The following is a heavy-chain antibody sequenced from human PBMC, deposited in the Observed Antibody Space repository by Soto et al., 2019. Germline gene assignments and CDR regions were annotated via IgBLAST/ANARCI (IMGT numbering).Heavy chain of an antibody. Sequence: GGSLRLSCVASDFSFSTSWMHWVRQAPGKGLVWVSVIDYDGRNTYYADSVRGRFTISRDNSKNTLYLQMNSLRIEDTAVYYCARELERVFDYWGQGTLVTVSS. CDR3: ARELERVFDY. D-gene: IGHD1-1*01. V-gene: IGHV3-30*03. CDR1: DFSFSTSW. J-gene: IGHJ4*02. CDR2: IDYDGRNT.